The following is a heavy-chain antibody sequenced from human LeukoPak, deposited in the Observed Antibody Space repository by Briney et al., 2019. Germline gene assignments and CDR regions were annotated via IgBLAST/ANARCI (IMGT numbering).Heavy chain of an antibody. CDR1: GGSISSGSYY. CDR3: ARTGYGGNSKSEYFQH. V-gene: IGHV4-61*02. Sequence: SETLSLTCTVSGGSISSGSYYWSWIRQPAGKGLEWIGRIYTSGSTNYNPSLKSRVTISVDTSKNQFSLKPSSVTAADTAVYYCARTGYGGNSKSEYFQHWGQGSLVTVSS. J-gene: IGHJ1*01. CDR2: IYTSGST. D-gene: IGHD4-23*01.